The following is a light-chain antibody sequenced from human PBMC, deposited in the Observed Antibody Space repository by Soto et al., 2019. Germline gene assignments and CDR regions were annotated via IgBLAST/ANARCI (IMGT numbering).Light chain of an antibody. CDR1: QGISSY. CDR3: QQFNSYPYT. CDR2: AAS. J-gene: IGKJ2*01. Sequence: DIQLTQSPSFLSASVGDRVTITCRASQGISSYLSWYQQKPGKAPKLLIYAASTLQSGVPSRFSVSGSGTEFTLTISSLQPEDFATYYCQQFNSYPYTFGQGTKLEIK. V-gene: IGKV1-9*01.